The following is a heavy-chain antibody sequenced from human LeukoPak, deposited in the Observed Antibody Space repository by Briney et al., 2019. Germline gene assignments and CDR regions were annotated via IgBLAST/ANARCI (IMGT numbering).Heavy chain of an antibody. Sequence: GGSLRLSCAASGFTVSSNYMSWVRQAPGKGLEWVSVIYSGGSTYYADSLKGRFTLSRDNSKNTLYLQMNSLRAENTAVYCCGRDQGYFDYGGQGTLVTVSS. V-gene: IGHV3-66*01. J-gene: IGHJ4*02. CDR2: IYSGGST. CDR1: GFTVSSNY. CDR3: GRDQGYFDY.